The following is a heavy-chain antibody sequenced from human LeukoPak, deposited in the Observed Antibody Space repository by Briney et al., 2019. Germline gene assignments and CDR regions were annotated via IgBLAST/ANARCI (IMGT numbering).Heavy chain of an antibody. Sequence: ASVKVSCKASGYTFTIYGISWVRQAPGQGLEWMGWISGYNGNTNYAQKFQGRVTMTTDTSTSTAYMELRSLKSDDTAVYYCARGPDCSSTSCDFDVWGKGTTVTVSS. D-gene: IGHD2-2*01. J-gene: IGHJ6*04. CDR1: GYTFTIYG. CDR3: ARGPDCSSTSCDFDV. V-gene: IGHV1-18*01. CDR2: ISGYNGNT.